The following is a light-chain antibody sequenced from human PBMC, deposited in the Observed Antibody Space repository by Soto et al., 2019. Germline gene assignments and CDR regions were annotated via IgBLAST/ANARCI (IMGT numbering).Light chain of an antibody. Sequence: DIQMTQSPSSLSASVEDRVIITCRASQSISNHLNWYQQKPGKAPKLLIFAASSLQSGVPSRFSGSRSGPDFTLTISSLQPEDFATYYCQQSYSTPTWTFGQGTKVDIK. CDR2: AAS. CDR3: QQSYSTPTWT. CDR1: QSISNH. J-gene: IGKJ1*01. V-gene: IGKV1-39*01.